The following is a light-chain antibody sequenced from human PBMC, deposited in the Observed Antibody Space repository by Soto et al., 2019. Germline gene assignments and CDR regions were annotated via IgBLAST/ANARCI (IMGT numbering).Light chain of an antibody. J-gene: IGKJ3*01. CDR3: QQYGTSLFS. CDR2: GTS. Sequence: EIVMTPSPATLSVSPVERATRSCRASQSVSSSYLAWYQPKPGQAPRLLIYGTSSRATGIPDRFSGSGSGTDFPLTISRLEPEDFAVYSCQQYGTSLFSFGPGPRWIS. CDR1: QSVSSSY. V-gene: IGKV3-20*01.